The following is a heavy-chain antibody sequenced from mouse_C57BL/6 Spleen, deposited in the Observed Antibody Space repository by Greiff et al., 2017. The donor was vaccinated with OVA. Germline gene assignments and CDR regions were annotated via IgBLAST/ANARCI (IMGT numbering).Heavy chain of an antibody. CDR3: ARSGTMVTTDYAMDY. CDR2: IYPSDSET. CDR1: GYTFTSYW. V-gene: IGHV1-61*01. Sequence: QVQLQQPGAELVRPGSSVKLSCKASGYTFTSYWMDWVKQRPGQGLEWIGNIYPSDSETHYNQKFKDKATLTVDKSSSTAYMQLSSLTSEDSAVYYGARSGTMVTTDYAMDYWGQGTSVTVSS. D-gene: IGHD2-2*01. J-gene: IGHJ4*01.